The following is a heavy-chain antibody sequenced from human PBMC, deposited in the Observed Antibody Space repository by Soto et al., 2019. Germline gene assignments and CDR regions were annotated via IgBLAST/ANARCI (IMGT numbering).Heavy chain of an antibody. Sequence: PSETLSLTCTVSGGSISSSSYYWGWIRQPPGKGLEWIGSIYYSGSTYYNPSLKSRVTISVDTSKNQFSLKLSSVTAADTAVYYCARHGGVYSGYGYFDYWGQGTLVTVSS. D-gene: IGHD5-12*01. J-gene: IGHJ4*02. CDR3: ARHGGVYSGYGYFDY. CDR1: GGSISSSSYY. V-gene: IGHV4-39*01. CDR2: IYYSGST.